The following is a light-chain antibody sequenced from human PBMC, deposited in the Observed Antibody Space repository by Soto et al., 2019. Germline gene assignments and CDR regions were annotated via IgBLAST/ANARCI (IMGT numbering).Light chain of an antibody. Sequence: EIVMTQSPATLSVSPGERATLSCRASQSVKSNLAWYQQKPGQAPRLLIYDASNRATGIPARFSGSGSGTDFTLTISSLEPEDFAVYYFQQRSNWPLTFGGGTKVEIK. CDR1: QSVKSN. V-gene: IGKV3-11*01. CDR2: DAS. J-gene: IGKJ4*01. CDR3: QQRSNWPLT.